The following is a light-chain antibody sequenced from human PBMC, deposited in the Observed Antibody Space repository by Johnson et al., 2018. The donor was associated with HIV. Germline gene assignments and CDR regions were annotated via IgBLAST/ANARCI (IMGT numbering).Light chain of an antibody. CDR1: SSNIGNNY. V-gene: IGLV1-51*02. CDR2: ENN. Sequence: QAVLTQPPSVSAAAGQKVTISCSGSSSNIGNNYVSWYQQLPGTAPKLLIYENNKRPSGIPDRFSGSKSGTSATLGITGLQTGDEAGYYCGTWDSSLSVYVFGTGTKVTVL. CDR3: GTWDSSLSVYV. J-gene: IGLJ1*01.